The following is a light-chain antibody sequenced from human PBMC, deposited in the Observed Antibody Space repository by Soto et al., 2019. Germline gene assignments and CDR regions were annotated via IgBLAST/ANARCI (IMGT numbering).Light chain of an antibody. Sequence: EFVLTQSPATLSLSPGDTATLSCRASQSVGTYLAWYQQKPGQAPSLLIYDTSNRATGIPARFSGTGSGTDFTLTISSLEPEDFAVYYCQMRSSWPPFTFGPGTKVDLK. V-gene: IGKV3-11*01. CDR1: QSVGTY. CDR3: QMRSSWPPFT. J-gene: IGKJ3*01. CDR2: DTS.